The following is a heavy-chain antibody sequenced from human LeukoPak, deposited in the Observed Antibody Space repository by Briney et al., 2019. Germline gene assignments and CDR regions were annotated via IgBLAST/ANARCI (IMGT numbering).Heavy chain of an antibody. CDR1: GFTFSSYT. J-gene: IGHJ4*02. CDR2: ISSSSSYI. D-gene: IGHD1-1*01. V-gene: IGHV3-21*01. CDR3: ARGTWNDGLLNHY. Sequence: GGSLRLSCAASGFTFSSYTMSWVRQAPGKGLEWVSSISSSSSYIYYADSVKGRFTISRDNAKNSLYLQMNSLRAEDTAVYYCARGTWNDGLLNHYWGQGTLVTVSS.